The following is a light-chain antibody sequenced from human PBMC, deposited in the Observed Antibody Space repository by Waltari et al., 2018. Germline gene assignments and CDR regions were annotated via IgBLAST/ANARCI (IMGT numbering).Light chain of an antibody. CDR3: SSYTSSSTLVL. CDR2: DVS. V-gene: IGLV2-14*03. Sequence: QSALTQPASVSGSPGQSITISCTGTRSDVGGYNYVSWYQQHPGKAPKLMIYDVSNRPSGVSDRFSVSKSGNTASLTISGLQAEDEADYYCSSYTSSSTLVLFGGGTKLTVL. CDR1: RSDVGGYNY. J-gene: IGLJ2*01.